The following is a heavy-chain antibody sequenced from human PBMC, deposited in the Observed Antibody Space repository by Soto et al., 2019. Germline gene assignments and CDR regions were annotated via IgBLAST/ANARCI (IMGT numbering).Heavy chain of an antibody. CDR3: ARDRRYYHFWSGYQNERPYGMDV. CDR2: INHSGGT. Sequence: QVQLQQWGAGLLKPSETLFLTCAVYGGSFSSYYWTWIRQAPGKGLEWIGEINHSGGTNYNSSLNSRVTISMDRSKNQFSLILYSVNAADTAVYYCARDRRYYHFWSGYQNERPYGMDVWGHGTTVTVSS. CDR1: GGSFSSYY. J-gene: IGHJ6*02. D-gene: IGHD3-3*02. V-gene: IGHV4-34*02.